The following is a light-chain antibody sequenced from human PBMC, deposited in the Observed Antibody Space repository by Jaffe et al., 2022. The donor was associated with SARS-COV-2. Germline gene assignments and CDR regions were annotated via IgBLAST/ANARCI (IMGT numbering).Light chain of an antibody. V-gene: IGLV1-51*01. J-gene: IGLJ3*02. CDR1: SSDIGNNY. CDR3: GTWDSSLSAHWV. CDR2: DNN. Sequence: QSVLTQPPSVSAAPGQKVTISCSGSSSDIGNNYVSWYQQVPGTAPKLLIYDNNKRPSGIPDRFSGSKSGTSATLGITGLQTGDEADYYCGTWDSSLSAHWVFGGGTKLTVL.